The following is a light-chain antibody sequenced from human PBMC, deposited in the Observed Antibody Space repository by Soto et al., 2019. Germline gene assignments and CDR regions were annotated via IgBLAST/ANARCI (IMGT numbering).Light chain of an antibody. CDR3: QSYDSSLTVV. V-gene: IGLV1-40*01. CDR2: GNT. CDR1: SSNIGAGYD. J-gene: IGLJ2*01. Sequence: QPVLTQQPSVSGAPGQRVTISCTGSSSNIGAGYDVHWYQQFPGTTPKFLIYGNTNRPSGVPDRFSASKSGTSASLDITGLQAEDEAEYFCQSYDSSLTVVFGGGTKLTVL.